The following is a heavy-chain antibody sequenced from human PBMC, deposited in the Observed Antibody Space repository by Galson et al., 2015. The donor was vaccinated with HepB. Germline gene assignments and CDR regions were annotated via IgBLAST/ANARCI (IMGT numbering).Heavy chain of an antibody. CDR3: ARAPLISAAGAFDI. J-gene: IGHJ3*02. CDR2: ISAYNGNT. D-gene: IGHD6-13*01. CDR1: GYTFTSYG. V-gene: IGHV1-18*01. Sequence: SVKVSCKASGYTFTSYGISWVRQAPGQGLEWMGWISAYNGNTNYAQKLQGRVAMTTDTSTSTAYMELRSLRSDDTAVYYCARAPLISAAGAFDIWGQGTMVTVSS.